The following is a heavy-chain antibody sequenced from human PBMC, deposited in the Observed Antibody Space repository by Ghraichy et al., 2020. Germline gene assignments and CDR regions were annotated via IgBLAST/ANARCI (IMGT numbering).Heavy chain of an antibody. V-gene: IGHV3-43*02. CDR2: ISGDGGST. D-gene: IGHD2-15*01. CDR1: GFTFDDYA. J-gene: IGHJ3*02. CDR3: AKDIGGAATVSDAFDI. Sequence: GGSLRLSCAASGFTFDDYAMHWVRQAPGKGLEWVSFISGDGGSTYYADSVKGRFTISRDNSKNSLYLQMNSLRTEDTALYYCAKDIGGAATVSDAFDIWGQGTMVTVSS.